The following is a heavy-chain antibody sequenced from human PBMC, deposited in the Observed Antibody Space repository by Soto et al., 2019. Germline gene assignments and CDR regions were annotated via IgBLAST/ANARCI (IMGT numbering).Heavy chain of an antibody. J-gene: IGHJ4*02. CDR2: INQDGSDK. V-gene: IGHV3-7*01. D-gene: IGHD3-3*01. CDR3: VLEWTVWA. CDR1: GFTFSSYW. Sequence: EVQLVESGGVLVQPGGSLRLSCAASGFTFSSYWMSWVRQPPGKGLEWVANINQDGSDKYYVDSVKGRFTISRDNAKNSLHLQMNSLRAEDTAVYYCVLEWTVWAWGQGTLVTVSS.